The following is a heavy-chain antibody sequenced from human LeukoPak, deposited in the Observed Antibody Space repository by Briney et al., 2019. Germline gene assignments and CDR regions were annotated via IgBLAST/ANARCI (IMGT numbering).Heavy chain of an antibody. CDR2: ISWNSGSI. Sequence: GGSLRLSCAASGFTFDDYAMHWVRQAPGKGLEWVSGISWNSGSIGYADSVKGRFTISRDNAKNSLYLQMNSLRAEDTALYYCAKDVGFTKLYYFDYWGQGTLVTVSS. CDR3: AKDVGFTKLYYFDY. D-gene: IGHD1-26*01. V-gene: IGHV3-9*01. CDR1: GFTFDDYA. J-gene: IGHJ4*02.